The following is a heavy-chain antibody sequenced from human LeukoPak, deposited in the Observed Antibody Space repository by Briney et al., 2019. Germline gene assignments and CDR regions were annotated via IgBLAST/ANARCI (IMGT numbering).Heavy chain of an antibody. CDR1: GFNFNSFA. CDR2: ISSSSSTI. J-gene: IGHJ4*02. V-gene: IGHV3-48*02. D-gene: IGHD2-2*01. CDR3: ARVGGYQLPKFDY. Sequence: GGSLRLSCAASGFNFNSFAMNWVRQAPGKGLEWISYISSSSSTIYYSDSVRGRFSISRDNAKNSVYLEMNSPRDEDTAVYYCARVGGYQLPKFDYWGRGTLVTVSS.